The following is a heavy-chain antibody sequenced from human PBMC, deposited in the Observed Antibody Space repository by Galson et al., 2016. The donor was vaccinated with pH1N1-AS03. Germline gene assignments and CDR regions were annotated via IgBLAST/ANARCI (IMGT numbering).Heavy chain of an antibody. V-gene: IGHV3-23*01. CDR1: GFTFKNYA. CDR2: ISGIGTST. J-gene: IGHJ4*02. Sequence: SLRLSCAASGFTFKNYAMSWVRQAPGKGLEWVSVISGIGTSTYYAASVKGRFSISRDNARNTLSLQMDGLMAEDTVLYYCAKEGDEGAFDCWGQGTLVTVSP. CDR3: AKEGDEGAFDC.